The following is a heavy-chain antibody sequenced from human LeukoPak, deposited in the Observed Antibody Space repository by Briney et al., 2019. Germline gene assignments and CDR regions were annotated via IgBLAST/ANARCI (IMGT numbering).Heavy chain of an antibody. V-gene: IGHV4-59*01. J-gene: IGHJ3*02. Sequence: SETLSLTCTVSGGSISSYYWSWIRQPPGKGLEWIGYIYYSGSTNYNPSLKSRVTISVDTSKNQFSLKLSSVTAADTAVYYCARQAPSQYSYGPPDAFGIWGQGTMVTVSS. D-gene: IGHD5-18*01. CDR2: IYYSGST. CDR1: GGSISSYY. CDR3: ARQAPSQYSYGPPDAFGI.